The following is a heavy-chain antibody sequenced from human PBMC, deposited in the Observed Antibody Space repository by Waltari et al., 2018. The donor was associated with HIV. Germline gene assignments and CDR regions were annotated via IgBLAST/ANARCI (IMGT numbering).Heavy chain of an antibody. J-gene: IGHJ5*02. Sequence: QVQLVQSGAEVKKPGASVKISCKASGYTSTNSFMHWLRTAPGQGLEWMGIINPSGGNTTYAQRFQGRVTMTRDTSTNTVYMELTSLTSDDTALYYCARDLSTSSWSEWFDPWGQGTLVTVSS. D-gene: IGHD6-13*01. CDR1: GYTSTNSF. CDR2: INPSGGNT. V-gene: IGHV1-46*01. CDR3: ARDLSTSSWSEWFDP.